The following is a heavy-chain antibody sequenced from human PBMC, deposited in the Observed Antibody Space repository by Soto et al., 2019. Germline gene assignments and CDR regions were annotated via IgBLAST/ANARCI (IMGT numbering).Heavy chain of an antibody. CDR3: ARSGYCSAGTCSHGTCDY. J-gene: IGHJ4*01. D-gene: IGHD2-15*01. V-gene: IGHV1-46*01. CDR1: GYTFTTYY. CDR2: INPNGGST. Sequence: QVQLVQSGAEVKRPGASVKVSCKASGYTFTTYYMHWVRQAPGQGLEWLGIINPNGGSTTYAQECHGRVTMTRHKSTRKGYMELSRLRSEETALYCCARSGYCSAGTCSHGTCDYWGHGSLVTV.